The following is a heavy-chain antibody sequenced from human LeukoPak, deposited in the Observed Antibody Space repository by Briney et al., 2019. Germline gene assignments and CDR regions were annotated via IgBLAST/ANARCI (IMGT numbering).Heavy chain of an antibody. CDR3: ARGGGLPLSYDFWSGYYTGIDY. CDR2: INAGNGNT. J-gene: IGHJ4*02. Sequence: GASVKVSCKASGYTFTSYAMHWVRQAPGQRLEWMGWINAGNGNTKYSQKFQGRVTITRDTSGSTAYMELSRLRSEDTAVYYCARGGGLPLSYDFWSGYYTGIDYWGQGTLVTVSS. V-gene: IGHV1-3*01. D-gene: IGHD3-3*01. CDR1: GYTFTSYA.